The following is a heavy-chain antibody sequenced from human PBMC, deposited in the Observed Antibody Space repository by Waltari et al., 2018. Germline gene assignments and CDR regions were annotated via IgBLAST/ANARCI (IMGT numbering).Heavy chain of an antibody. CDR1: GFTFSSYA. CDR2: ISGRGGST. CDR3: ARSYGEQWLTPFDY. Sequence: EVQLLESGGGLVQPGGSLRLSCAASGFTFSSYAMSWVRQAPGKGLEWVSAISGRGGSTYYADAVKGRFTISRDKSKNTLYLQMNSLRAEDTAVYYCARSYGEQWLTPFDYWGQGTLVTVSS. J-gene: IGHJ4*02. V-gene: IGHV3-23*01. D-gene: IGHD6-19*01.